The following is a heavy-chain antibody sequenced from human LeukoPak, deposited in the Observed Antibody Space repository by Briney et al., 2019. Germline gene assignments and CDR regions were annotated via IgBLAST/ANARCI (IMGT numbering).Heavy chain of an antibody. CDR3: ATFTPYGDYDY. D-gene: IGHD4-17*01. CDR2: INSDGGSR. Sequence: GGSLRLSCVASGFTFSSHWMHWVRQAPGKGLVRVPRINSDGGSRSYADSVKGRFTISRDNAKNTLYLQMNSLRAEDTAVYYCATFTPYGDYDYWGQGTLVTVSS. CDR1: GFTFSSHW. J-gene: IGHJ4*02. V-gene: IGHV3-74*01.